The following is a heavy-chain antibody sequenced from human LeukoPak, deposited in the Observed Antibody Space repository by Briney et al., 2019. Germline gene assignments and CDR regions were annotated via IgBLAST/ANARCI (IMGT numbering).Heavy chain of an antibody. CDR3: ARESSTVKSPYFDY. J-gene: IGHJ4*02. D-gene: IGHD4-17*01. Sequence: SETLSLTCTVSGGSISSGGYYWSWIRQHPGKGLEWIGYIYYSGSTYYNPSLKSRVTISVDTSKNRFSLKLSSVTAADTAVYYCARESSTVKSPYFDYWGQGTLVTVSS. CDR1: GGSISSGGYY. V-gene: IGHV4-31*03. CDR2: IYYSGST.